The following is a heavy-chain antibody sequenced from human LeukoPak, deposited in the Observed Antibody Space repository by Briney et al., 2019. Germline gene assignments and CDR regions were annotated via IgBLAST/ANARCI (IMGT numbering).Heavy chain of an antibody. CDR2: IIPILGIA. D-gene: IGHD1-20*01. CDR3: AGAAYNWNDYYYYGMDV. Sequence: SVKVSCKASVGTFSSYTISWVRQAPGQGLEWMGRIIPILGIANYAQKFQGRVTITADKSTSTAYMELSSLRSEDTAVYYCAGAAYNWNDYYYYGMDVWGQGTTVTVSS. CDR1: VGTFSSYT. V-gene: IGHV1-69*02. J-gene: IGHJ6*02.